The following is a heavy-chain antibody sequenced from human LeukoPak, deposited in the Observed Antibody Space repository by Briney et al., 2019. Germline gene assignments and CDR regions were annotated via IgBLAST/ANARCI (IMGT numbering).Heavy chain of an antibody. D-gene: IGHD5-18*01. V-gene: IGHV5-51*01. Sequence: GESLKISCKGSGYSFTSYWIGWVRQMPGKGLEWMGIIYPGDSDTRYSPSFQGQVTISADKSISTAYLQWSSLKASDSDMYYCARHVDVDTAMADYWGQGTLVTASS. CDR1: GYSFTSYW. CDR2: IYPGDSDT. CDR3: ARHVDVDTAMADY. J-gene: IGHJ4*02.